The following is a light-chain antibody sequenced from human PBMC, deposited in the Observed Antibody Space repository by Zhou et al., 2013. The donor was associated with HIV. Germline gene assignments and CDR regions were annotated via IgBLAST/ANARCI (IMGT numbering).Light chain of an antibody. CDR3: SAWDDNVNGPV. Sequence: QSVLTQPPSASGTPGQRVTISCSGRSSNIGANSVNWYQQLPGTAPKLLIYGNNKRPSGVPDRFSGSRSGTSASLAINGLQSDDEADYYCSAWDDNVNGPVFGGGTKLTVL. V-gene: IGLV1-44*01. CDR1: SSNIGANS. J-gene: IGLJ3*02. CDR2: GNN.